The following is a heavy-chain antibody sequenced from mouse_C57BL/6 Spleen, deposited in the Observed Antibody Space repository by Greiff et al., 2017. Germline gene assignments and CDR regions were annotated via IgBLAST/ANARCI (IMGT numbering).Heavy chain of an antibody. D-gene: IGHD2-4*01. V-gene: IGHV3-6*01. Sequence: EVKLQQSGPGLVKPSQSLSLTCSVTGYSITSCDYWNWIRQFPVNHLEWTGHISYDGSNDYNPSLKNRISITRDTSKNQLFLTLSSVTTEDTATXNCASGLRREMDYWGQGTSVTVSS. CDR2: ISYDGSN. J-gene: IGHJ4*01. CDR3: ASGLRREMDY. CDR1: GYSITSCDY.